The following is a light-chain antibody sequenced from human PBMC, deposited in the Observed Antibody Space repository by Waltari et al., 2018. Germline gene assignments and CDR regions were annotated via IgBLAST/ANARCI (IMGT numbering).Light chain of an antibody. CDR1: NIGMKN. CDR3: QVWDNSNGV. Sequence: SYELTQPVPVSVAQGQTAKITCGGDNIGMKNVHWYQHRPGQAPLLVLYRDDNRPPGIPDRFSGSNSGNTATLTISGAQAGDEAAYYCQVWDNSNGVFGGGT. V-gene: IGLV3-9*01. CDR2: RDD. J-gene: IGLJ3*02.